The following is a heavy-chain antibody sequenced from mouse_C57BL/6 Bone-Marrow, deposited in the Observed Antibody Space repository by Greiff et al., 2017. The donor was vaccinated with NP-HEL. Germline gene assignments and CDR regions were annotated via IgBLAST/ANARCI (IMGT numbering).Heavy chain of an antibody. V-gene: IGHV5S21*01. D-gene: IGHD2-2*01. Sequence: EVQGVESGEGLVKPGGSLKLSCAASGFTFSSYAMSWVRQTPEKRLEWVAYISSGGDYIYYADTVKGRFTISRDNARNTLYLQMSSLKSEDTAMYYCARGGGYDWFAYWGQGTLVTVSA. CDR1: GFTFSSYA. J-gene: IGHJ3*01. CDR3: ARGGGYDWFAY. CDR2: ISSGGDYI.